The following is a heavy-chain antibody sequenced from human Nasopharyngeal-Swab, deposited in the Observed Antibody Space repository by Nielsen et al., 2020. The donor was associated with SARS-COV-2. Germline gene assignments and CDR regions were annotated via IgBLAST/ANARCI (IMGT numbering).Heavy chain of an antibody. CDR1: GFTFSSYG. J-gene: IGHJ5*02. D-gene: IGHD3-10*01. CDR3: AKGTITMVRGVIGWFDP. Sequence: GSLKISCAASGFTFSSYGMHWVRQAPGKGLEWVAVISYDGSNKYYADSVKGRFTISRDNSKNTLYLQMNSLRAEDTAVYYCAKGTITMVRGVIGWFDPWGQGTLVTVSS. CDR2: ISYDGSNK. V-gene: IGHV3-30*18.